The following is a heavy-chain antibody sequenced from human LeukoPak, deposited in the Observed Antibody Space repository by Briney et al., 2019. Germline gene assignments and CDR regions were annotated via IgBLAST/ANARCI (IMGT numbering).Heavy chain of an antibody. D-gene: IGHD6-6*01. CDR2: ISSSGYYI. Sequence: GGSLRLSCAASGFTFSRYTMNWVRQSPGKGLEWVSSISSSGYYIYYADSVKGRFTISRDNAKNSLYLQMNSLRAEDTAVYYCARDLVSRSNYWGQGTPVAVSS. J-gene: IGHJ4*02. CDR1: GFTFSRYT. V-gene: IGHV3-21*01. CDR3: ARDLVSRSNY.